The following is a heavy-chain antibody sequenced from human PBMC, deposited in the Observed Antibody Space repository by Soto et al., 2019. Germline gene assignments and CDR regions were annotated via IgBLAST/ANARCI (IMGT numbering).Heavy chain of an antibody. CDR3: ARKLRYPEY. CDR2: ISYDGSNK. CDR1: GFTFSSYA. J-gene: IGHJ4*02. Sequence: QVQLVESGGGVVQPGRSLRLSCAASGFTFSSYAMHWVRQAPGKGLEWVAVISYDGSNKYYADSVKGRFTISRDNSKNTLYLQMNSLRAEDTAVYYCARKLRYPEYWGQGTLVTVSS. V-gene: IGHV3-30-3*01. D-gene: IGHD3-9*01.